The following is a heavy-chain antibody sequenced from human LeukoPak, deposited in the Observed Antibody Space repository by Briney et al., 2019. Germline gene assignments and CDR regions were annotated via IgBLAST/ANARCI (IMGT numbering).Heavy chain of an antibody. CDR3: ARTGATTYYNWFDP. V-gene: IGHV4-34*01. Sequence: SETLSITCAVYGGSFSGYYWSWIRQPPGKGLEWIGEINHSGSTNYNPSLKSRVTISIDTSKNQFSLKLSSVTAADTAVYYCARTGATTYYNWFDPWGQGTLVTVSS. D-gene: IGHD1-26*01. J-gene: IGHJ5*02. CDR2: INHSGST. CDR1: GGSFSGYY.